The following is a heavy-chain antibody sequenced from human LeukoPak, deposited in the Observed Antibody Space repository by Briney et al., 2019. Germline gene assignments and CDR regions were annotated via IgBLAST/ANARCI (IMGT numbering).Heavy chain of an antibody. CDR1: GYTFTGYY. CDR3: ARDSSSSWSH. V-gene: IGHV1-2*02. Sequence: ASVKVSCTASGYTFTGYYMHWVRQAPGQGLEWIGWINSNSGGASYAQNFQGRVTMTRDTSISTAYMELSSLKSDDTAVYYCARDSSSSWSHWGQGTLVTVSS. D-gene: IGHD6-13*01. CDR2: INSNSGGA. J-gene: IGHJ4*02.